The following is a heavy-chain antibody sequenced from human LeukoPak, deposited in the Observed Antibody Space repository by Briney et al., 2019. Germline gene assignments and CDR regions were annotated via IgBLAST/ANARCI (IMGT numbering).Heavy chain of an antibody. CDR2: FDPEDGET. Sequence: ASVKVSCKVSGYTLTELSMHWVRQAPGKGLEWMGGFDPEDGETIYAQKFQGRATMTEDTSTDTAYMELSSLRSEDTAVYYCATFSMITFGGVIAQDYWGQGTLVTVSS. V-gene: IGHV1-24*01. CDR1: GYTLTELS. D-gene: IGHD3-16*02. CDR3: ATFSMITFGGVIAQDY. J-gene: IGHJ4*02.